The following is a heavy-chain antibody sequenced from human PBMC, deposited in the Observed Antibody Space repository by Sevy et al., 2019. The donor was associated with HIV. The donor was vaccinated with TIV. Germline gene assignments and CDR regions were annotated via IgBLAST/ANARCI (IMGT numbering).Heavy chain of an antibody. Sequence: ASVKVSCKASGYTFTGQYIHWVRQAPGQGLECMGWINANSGDTNYAQEFQGRVTMTRDTSISTAYMELSGLKSDDTAVYYCSRDLRLRGYRYGCFDYWGQGTLVTVSS. CDR1: GYTFTGQY. CDR3: SRDLRLRGYRYGCFDY. CDR2: INANSGDT. D-gene: IGHD5-18*01. J-gene: IGHJ4*02. V-gene: IGHV1-2*02.